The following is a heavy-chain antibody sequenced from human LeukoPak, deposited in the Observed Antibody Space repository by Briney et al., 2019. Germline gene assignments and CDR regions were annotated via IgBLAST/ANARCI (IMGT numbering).Heavy chain of an antibody. CDR1: DFTLSSHG. D-gene: IGHD1-26*01. V-gene: IGHV3-30*03. CDR2: ISSDGGKK. CDR3: ARDRAWDHLDS. J-gene: IGHJ4*02. Sequence: GGSLRLSCVVSDFTLSSHGMHWVRQAPGKGLEWVAVISSDGGKKSYADSVKGRFTISRDNSKNTLYLQMDSLRVEDTAIYYCARDRAWDHLDSWDQGPLVTVSS.